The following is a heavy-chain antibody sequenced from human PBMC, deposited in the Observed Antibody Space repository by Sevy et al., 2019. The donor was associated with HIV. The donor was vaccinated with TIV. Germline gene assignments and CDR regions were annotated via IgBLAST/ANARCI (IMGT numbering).Heavy chain of an antibody. CDR2: IWYDGSNK. V-gene: IGHV3-33*01. J-gene: IGHJ6*02. D-gene: IGHD6-6*01. CDR1: GFTFSSYG. CDR3: ARGIDGYEVYSSSSGGAASRYYYYGMDV. Sequence: GGSLRLSCAASGFTFSSYGMHWVRQAPGKGLEWVAVIWYDGSNKYYADSVKGRFTISRDNSKNTLYLQMNSPRAEDTAVYDCARGIDGYEVYSSSSGGAASRYYYYGMDVWGQGTTVTVSS.